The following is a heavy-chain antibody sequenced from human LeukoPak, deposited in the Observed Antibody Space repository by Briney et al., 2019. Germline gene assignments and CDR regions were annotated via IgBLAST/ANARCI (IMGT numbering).Heavy chain of an antibody. J-gene: IGHJ4*02. CDR1: GFIFSSHG. V-gene: IGHV3-7*03. CDR3: ARYSGSYYVGLDETYYFDY. CDR2: IKQDGSEK. Sequence: GGSLRLSCAASGFIFSSHGMNWVRQAPGKGLEWVANIKQDGSEKYYVDSVKGRFTISRDNAKNSLYLQMNSLRAEDTAVYYCARYSGSYYVGLDETYYFDYWGQGTLVTVSS. D-gene: IGHD1-26*01.